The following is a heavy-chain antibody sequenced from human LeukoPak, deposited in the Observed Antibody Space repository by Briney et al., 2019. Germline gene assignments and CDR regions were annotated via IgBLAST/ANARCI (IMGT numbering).Heavy chain of an antibody. D-gene: IGHD5-12*01. V-gene: IGHV4-31*03. J-gene: IGHJ4*02. CDR1: GGSISSGGFY. CDR3: ARDSGYDFPFDY. CDR2: IYYSGST. Sequence: SETLSLTCTVSGGSISSGGFYWCWIRQHPGKGLEWIGYIYYSGSTYYNPSLKSRVTISVDTSKNQFSLKLSSVTAADTAVYYCARDSGYDFPFDYWGQGTLVTVSS.